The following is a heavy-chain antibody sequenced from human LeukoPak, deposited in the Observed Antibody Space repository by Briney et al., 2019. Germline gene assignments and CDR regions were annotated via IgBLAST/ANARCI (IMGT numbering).Heavy chain of an antibody. CDR3: AREKDTFLDY. J-gene: IGHJ4*02. CDR2: IKPDSDQT. Sequence: ASVKVSCKASGYIFTGYYLHWVRQAPGQGLEWMGWIKPDSDQTNYAQKFQGRVTMTRDTSISTAYMELTRLRSDDTAVYYCAREKDTFLDYWGQGTLVTV. V-gene: IGHV1-2*02. D-gene: IGHD3-16*01. CDR1: GYIFTGYY.